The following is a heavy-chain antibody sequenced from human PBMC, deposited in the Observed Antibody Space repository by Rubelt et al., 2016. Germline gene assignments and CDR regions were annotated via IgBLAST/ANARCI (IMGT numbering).Heavy chain of an antibody. CDR1: GGSISSSSYY. D-gene: IGHD1-26*01. CDR3: AGGNPWVRGRWFDP. V-gene: IGHV4-39*07. CDR2: MSYSGGT. J-gene: IGHJ5*02. Sequence: QLQLQESGPGLVKPSETLSLTCTVSGGSISSSSYYWGWIRQPPGKGLAWIGRMSYSGGTYYNPSLKRRVTMSVYTSKNQFCWKLSSVAAADTGVYYCAGGNPWVRGRWFDPWGQGTLVTVSS.